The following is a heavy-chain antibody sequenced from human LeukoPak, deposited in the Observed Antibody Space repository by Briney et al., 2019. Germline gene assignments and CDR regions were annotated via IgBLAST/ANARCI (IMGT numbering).Heavy chain of an antibody. CDR2: ISYHGSDT. V-gene: IGHV3-30*18. J-gene: IGHJ6*02. D-gene: IGHD2-15*01. Sequence: PGGSLRLSCAASGFTFGDYGMHWVRQAPGKGLEWVAVISYHGSDTHYGDSVKGRFTISRDNSKNTLFLQMNSLRPEDTAVYYCAKCSDLANLGSGVDVWGQGTTVTVSS. CDR3: AKCSDLANLGSGVDV. CDR1: GFTFGDYG.